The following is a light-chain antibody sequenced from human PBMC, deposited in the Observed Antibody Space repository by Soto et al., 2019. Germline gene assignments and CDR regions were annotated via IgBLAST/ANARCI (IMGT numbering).Light chain of an antibody. J-gene: IGKJ1*01. Sequence: EIVLTQSPGTLSLSPGERATLSCRASQSVTSTSLAWYQQKPGQAPRLLMYGASSRATGTPDRISGGGSGTDFTLTISRLEPEDFAVYYCQQRRTFGQGTKVDIK. CDR3: QQRRT. V-gene: IGKV3D-20*02. CDR2: GAS. CDR1: QSVTSTS.